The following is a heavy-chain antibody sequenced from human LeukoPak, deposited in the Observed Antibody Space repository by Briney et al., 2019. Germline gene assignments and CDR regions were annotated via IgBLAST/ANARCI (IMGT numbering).Heavy chain of an antibody. J-gene: IGHJ4*02. CDR1: GFTFSSYS. CDR2: ISSSSSYI. V-gene: IGHV3-21*01. CDR3: AVNYYDSSGYYRGPYY. D-gene: IGHD3-22*01. Sequence: GGSLRLSCAASGFTFSSYSMNWVRQAPGKGLEWVSSISSSSSYIYYADSVKGRFTISRDNSKNTLYLQMNSLRAEDTAVYYCAVNYYDSSGYYRGPYYWGQGTLVTVSS.